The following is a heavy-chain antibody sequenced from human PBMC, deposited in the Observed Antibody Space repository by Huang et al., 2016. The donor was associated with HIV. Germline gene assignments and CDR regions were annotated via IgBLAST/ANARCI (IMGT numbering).Heavy chain of an antibody. V-gene: IGHV3-53*01. CDR1: GFSVRSNY. CDR3: ARNKEVVGDAFDM. J-gene: IGHJ3*02. Sequence: DVQLLESGGGLIEPGWSLRLSCAASGFSVRSNYMSWVRQAPGTGLEWVAMFDGGGGKKYADHVKGRFTISRDSSDNTLSLQMNSLRAEDTATYFCARNKEVVGDAFDMWGQGTTVIVSS. CDR2: FDGGGGK. D-gene: IGHD2-15*01.